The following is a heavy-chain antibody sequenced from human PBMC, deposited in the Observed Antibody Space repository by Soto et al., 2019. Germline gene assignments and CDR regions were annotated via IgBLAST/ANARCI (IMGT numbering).Heavy chain of an antibody. CDR3: ASETQYYYDSSGYPPP. J-gene: IGHJ5*02. Sequence: SETLSLTCTVSGGSISSSSYCWGWIRQPPGKGLEWIGSIYYSGSTYYNPSLKSRVTISVDTSKNQFSLKLSSVTAADTAVYYCASETQYYYDSSGYPPPWGQGTLVTVSS. D-gene: IGHD3-22*01. CDR2: IYYSGST. CDR1: GGSISSSSYC. V-gene: IGHV4-39*01.